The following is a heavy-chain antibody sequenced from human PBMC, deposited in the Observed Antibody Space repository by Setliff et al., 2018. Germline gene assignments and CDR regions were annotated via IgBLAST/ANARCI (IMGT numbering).Heavy chain of an antibody. CDR2: IYYSGTT. CDR3: ATTGTYRYFDY. V-gene: IGHV4-39*01. Sequence: SETLSLTCTVSGDSISSSRYYWAWIRQLPGKGLEWIGNIYYSGTTYSNPSLKSRVTMSVDTSKNQFSLRLNSVTASDTAVYYCATTGTYRYFDYWGQGTLVTVSS. CDR1: GDSISSSRYY. J-gene: IGHJ4*02. D-gene: IGHD1-1*01.